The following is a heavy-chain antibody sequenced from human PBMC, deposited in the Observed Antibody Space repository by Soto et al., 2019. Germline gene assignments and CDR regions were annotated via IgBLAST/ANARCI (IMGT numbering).Heavy chain of an antibody. CDR1: GGSISSSNW. CDR2: IYHSGST. Sequence: SETLSLTCAVSGGSISSSNWRSWVRQPPGKGLEWIGEIYHSGSTNYNPSLKSQVTISVDKSKNQFSLKLSSVTAADTAVYYCASGRDSSSRPPRTWFDPWGQGTLVTVSS. J-gene: IGHJ5*02. CDR3: ASGRDSSSRPPRTWFDP. V-gene: IGHV4-4*02. D-gene: IGHD6-13*01.